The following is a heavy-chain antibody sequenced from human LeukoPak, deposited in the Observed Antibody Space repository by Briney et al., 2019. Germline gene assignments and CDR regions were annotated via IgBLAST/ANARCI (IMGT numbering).Heavy chain of an antibody. CDR1: GFTFTDYY. J-gene: IGHJ4*02. CDR2: VSPIGDTI. CDR3: ARSAVTPEF. Sequence: GGSLRLSCAASGFTFTDYYLSWIRQAPGKGLEWISYVSPIGDTIYYADSVRGRFTISRDNAKNSVYLQMNSLRAEDTAVYFCARSAVTPEFWGQGTLVTVSS. D-gene: IGHD4-17*01. V-gene: IGHV3-11*04.